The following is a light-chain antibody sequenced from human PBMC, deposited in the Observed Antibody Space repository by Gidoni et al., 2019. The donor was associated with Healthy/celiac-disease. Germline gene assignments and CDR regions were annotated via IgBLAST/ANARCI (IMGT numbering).Light chain of an antibody. CDR2: KAS. Sequence: IQMTQSPSTLSASVGDRVTITCRASQSISSWLAWYQQKPGKAPKLLIYKASSLESGVPSRFSGSGSGTEFTLTSSSLQPDDCATYYCQQYNSFGFTFGPGTKVEIK. CDR3: QQYNSFGFT. J-gene: IGKJ3*01. CDR1: QSISSW. V-gene: IGKV1-5*03.